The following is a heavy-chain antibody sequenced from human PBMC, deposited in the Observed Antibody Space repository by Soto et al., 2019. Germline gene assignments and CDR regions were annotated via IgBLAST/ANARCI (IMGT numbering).Heavy chain of an antibody. Sequence: TLSLTCVGSGDTVSSNSVAWNWVRQSPSRGLEWLGRTYYRSRWYSDYAVSVRSRIDINADTSKNQVSLQLNSVTPEDTAVYYCARSEEDSDYYYYGMDVWGQGTTVTVSS. J-gene: IGHJ6*02. D-gene: IGHD2-15*01. V-gene: IGHV6-1*01. CDR1: GDTVSSNSVA. CDR3: ARSEEDSDYYYYGMDV. CDR2: TYYRSRWYS.